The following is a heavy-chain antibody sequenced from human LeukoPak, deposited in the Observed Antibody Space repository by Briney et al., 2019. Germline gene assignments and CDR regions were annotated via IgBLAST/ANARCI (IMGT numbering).Heavy chain of an antibody. CDR1: RGTFSSYA. J-gene: IGHJ4*02. D-gene: IGHD5-18*01. Sequence: GASVKVSCKASRGTFSSYAISWVRQAPGQGLEWMGRIIPIFGTANYAQKFQGRVTITTDESTSTAYMELSSLRSEDTAVYYCARDGRGYSYGYLDYWGQGTLVTVSS. CDR2: IIPIFGTA. CDR3: ARDGRGYSYGYLDY. V-gene: IGHV1-69*05.